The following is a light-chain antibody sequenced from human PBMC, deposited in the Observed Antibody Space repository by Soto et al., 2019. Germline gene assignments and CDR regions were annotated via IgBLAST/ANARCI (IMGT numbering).Light chain of an antibody. CDR1: QSFSSSY. Sequence: EIVLTQSPGTLSLSPGERATPSCRASQSFSSSYLAWYQQKPGQAPRLLIYGASSRATGIPDRFSGSGSGTDFTLTISRLEPEDFAVYYCQQYDDSTLHTFGQGTKLEIK. V-gene: IGKV3-20*01. CDR2: GAS. J-gene: IGKJ2*01. CDR3: QQYDDSTLHT.